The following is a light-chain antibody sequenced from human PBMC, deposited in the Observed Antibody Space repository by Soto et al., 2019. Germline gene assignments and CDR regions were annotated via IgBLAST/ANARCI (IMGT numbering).Light chain of an antibody. CDR2: DAS. Sequence: EIVLTQSPCTLSLSTGERATLSCRASQSVSSRQLAWDQQRPGQAPRLVIDDASSRATGIPDRFSGSGSGTDFTRTISRLEPEDFAVYECQQYGNSPLTFGGGTKVDI. CDR3: QQYGNSPLT. J-gene: IGKJ4*01. V-gene: IGKV3-20*01. CDR1: QSVSSRQ.